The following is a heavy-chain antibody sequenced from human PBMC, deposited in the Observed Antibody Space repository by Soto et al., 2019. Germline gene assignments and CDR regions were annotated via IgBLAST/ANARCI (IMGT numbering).Heavy chain of an antibody. CDR3: ARLIVVVEGVDY. V-gene: IGHV3-48*01. CDR1: GFTFSSSS. J-gene: IGHJ4*02. Sequence: EVQLVESGGGLVQPGGSLRLSCAASGFTFSSSSMNWVRQAPGKGLEWVSYISSRSSTIYYADSVKGRFTISRDNAKNSLYLQMNSLRAEDTAVYYCARLIVVVEGVDYWGQGTLVTVSS. CDR2: ISSRSSTI. D-gene: IGHD2-21*01.